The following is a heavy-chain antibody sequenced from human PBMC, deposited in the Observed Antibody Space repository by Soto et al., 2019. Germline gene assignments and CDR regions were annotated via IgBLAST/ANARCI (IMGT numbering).Heavy chain of an antibody. CDR2: ISAYNGNT. Sequence: ASVKVSCKASGYTFTSYGISWVRQAPGQELEWMGWISAYNGNTNYAQKLQGRVTMTTDTSTSTAYMELRSLRSDDTAVYYCARDPDYDILTGYSPTDYWGQGTLVTVSS. V-gene: IGHV1-18*01. CDR1: GYTFTSYG. J-gene: IGHJ4*02. D-gene: IGHD3-9*01. CDR3: ARDPDYDILTGYSPTDY.